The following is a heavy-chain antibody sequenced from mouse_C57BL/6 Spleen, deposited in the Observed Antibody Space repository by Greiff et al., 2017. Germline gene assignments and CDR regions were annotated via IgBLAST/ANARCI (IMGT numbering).Heavy chain of an antibody. CDR2: IFPRRGNN. D-gene: IGHD2-4*01. CDR3: ARGDDDDRRCYAMDY. J-gene: IGHJ4*01. V-gene: IGHV1-81*01. CDR1: GYTFTSYG. Sequence: VQLLESGAELARPGASVKLSCKASGYTFTSYGISWVKQRTGQGLEWIGVIFPRRGNNYYNEKFKGKATLTADKSSSKAYMELRSLTSEDSAVYICARGDDDDRRCYAMDYWGQGTSVTVSS.